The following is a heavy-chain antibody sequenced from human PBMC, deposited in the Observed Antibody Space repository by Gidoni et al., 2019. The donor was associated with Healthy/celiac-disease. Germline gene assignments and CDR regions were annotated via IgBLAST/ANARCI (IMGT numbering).Heavy chain of an antibody. CDR3: AKITNDYVWGSYRTTFDY. V-gene: IGHV3-23*01. CDR1: GFTFSSYA. CDR2: SSGSGGST. J-gene: IGHJ4*02. Sequence: EVQLLESGGGLVQPGGSLRLSCASSGFTFSSYAMSWVRQAPGKGLEWVAESSGSGGSTYYEDSVKGRFTISRDNSKNTLYLQMNSLRAEDTAVYYCAKITNDYVWGSYRTTFDYWGQGTLVTVSS. D-gene: IGHD3-16*02.